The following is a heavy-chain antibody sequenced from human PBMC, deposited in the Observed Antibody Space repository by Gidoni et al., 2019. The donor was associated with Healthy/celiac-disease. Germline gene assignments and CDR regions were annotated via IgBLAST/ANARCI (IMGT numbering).Heavy chain of an antibody. CDR3: ARARRDAYNSGYFDL. D-gene: IGHD1-1*01. CDR2: IYTTGST. Sequence: QLQLQESGPGLAKPSQPLSLTRTVASGSVSCGISYWRWIRQPAGQGLEWIGRIYTTGSTNYNPSLKSRVTISVDTSNNQFSLILSSVTAADTAVYYCARARRDAYNSGYFDLWGRGTLVTVSS. V-gene: IGHV4-61*02. CDR1: SGSVSCGISY. J-gene: IGHJ2*01.